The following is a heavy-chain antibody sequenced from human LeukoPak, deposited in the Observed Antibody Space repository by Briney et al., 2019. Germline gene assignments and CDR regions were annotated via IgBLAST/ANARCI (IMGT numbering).Heavy chain of an antibody. J-gene: IGHJ6*02. CDR2: ISYDGSNK. CDR1: GFTFSSYG. V-gene: IGHV3-30*03. D-gene: IGHD2-2*01. CDR3: ARDKGSCSSTSCYPFHYYGMDV. Sequence: PGGSLRLSCAASGFTFSSYGMHWVRQAPGKGLEWVAVISYDGSNKYYADSVKGRFTISRDNAKNSLYLQMNSLRAEDTAVYYCARDKGSCSSTSCYPFHYYGMDVWGQGTTVTVSS.